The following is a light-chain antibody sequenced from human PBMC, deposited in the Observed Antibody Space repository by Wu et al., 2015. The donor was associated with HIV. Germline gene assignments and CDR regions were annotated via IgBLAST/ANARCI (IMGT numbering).Light chain of an antibody. V-gene: IGKV3-20*01. Sequence: EIVLTQSPGTLSLSPGERATLSCRASQSVSSSYLAWYQQKPGQAPRLLIYGASSRATGIPDRFSGSGSGTDFTLTISRLEPEDFAVYYCQQYNNWLVTFGQGTKVEIK. J-gene: IGKJ1*01. CDR1: QSVSSSY. CDR2: GAS. CDR3: QQYNNWLVT.